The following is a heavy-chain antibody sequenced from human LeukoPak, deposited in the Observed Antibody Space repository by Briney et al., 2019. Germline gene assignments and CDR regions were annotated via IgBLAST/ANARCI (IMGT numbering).Heavy chain of an antibody. CDR2: IYYSGST. D-gene: IGHD2-15*01. Sequence: PSETLSLTCTVSGGSISSYYWSWIRQPPGKGLEWIGYIYYSGSTNYNPSLKSRVTISVDTSKNQFSLKLSSVTAADTAVYYCARDLRWTPPYYYYYGMDVWGQGTTVTVSS. J-gene: IGHJ6*02. CDR3: ARDLRWTPPYYYYYGMDV. V-gene: IGHV4-59*01. CDR1: GGSISSYY.